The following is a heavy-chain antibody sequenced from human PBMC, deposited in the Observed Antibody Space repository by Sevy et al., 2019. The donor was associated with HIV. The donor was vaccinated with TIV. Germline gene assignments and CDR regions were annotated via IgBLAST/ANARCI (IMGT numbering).Heavy chain of an antibody. Sequence: GGSLRLSCAVSAFTFSTYARHWVRQAPGKGLECVAIVSSDGSEINYADSVKGRFTISRDNSRNTLYLQRNRLRTEDKALYYCARDQLGNIDYWGQGTLVTVSS. CDR2: VSSDGSEI. D-gene: IGHD7-27*01. CDR3: ARDQLGNIDY. V-gene: IGHV3-30-3*01. CDR1: AFTFSTYA. J-gene: IGHJ4*02.